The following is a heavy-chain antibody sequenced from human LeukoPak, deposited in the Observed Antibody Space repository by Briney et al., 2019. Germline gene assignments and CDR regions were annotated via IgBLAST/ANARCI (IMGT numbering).Heavy chain of an antibody. CDR1: GGSISSYY. D-gene: IGHD3-22*01. Sequence: PSETLSLTCTGSGGSISSYYWSWIRQPPGKGLEGIGYIYCGGSTNHNPSLKSRVTISVDTSNNQCSLKLSSVTAADTAVYYCARGLEMGRLFSARWFDPWGQGTLVTVSS. V-gene: IGHV4-59*01. CDR2: IYCGGST. CDR3: ARGLEMGRLFSARWFDP. J-gene: IGHJ5*02.